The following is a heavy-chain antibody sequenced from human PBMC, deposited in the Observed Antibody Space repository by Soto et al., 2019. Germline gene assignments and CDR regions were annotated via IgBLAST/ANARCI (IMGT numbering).Heavy chain of an antibody. V-gene: IGHV4-4*02. CDR1: GGSISSSNW. CDR2: IYHSGST. Sequence: SETLSLTCAVSGGSISSSNWWSWVRQPPGKGLEWIGEIYHSGSTNYNPTLKSRVTISVDKSKNQFSLKLSSVTAADTAVYYCARGPASIVVVTGWFDPWGQGTLVTVS. CDR3: ARGPASIVVVTGWFDP. J-gene: IGHJ5*02. D-gene: IGHD3-22*01.